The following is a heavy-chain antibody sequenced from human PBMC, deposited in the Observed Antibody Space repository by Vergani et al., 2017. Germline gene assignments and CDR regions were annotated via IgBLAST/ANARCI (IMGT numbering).Heavy chain of an antibody. D-gene: IGHD3-9*01. CDR3: ASCVHTYDILTGPPPFDP. CDR2: IYYSGST. CDR1: GFTVSSNY. Sequence: VQLVESGGGLVQPGGSLRLSCAASGFTVSSNYMSWIRQPPGKGLEWIGSIYYSGSTYYNPSLKSRVTISVDTSKNQFSLKLSSVTAADTAVYYCASCVHTYDILTGPPPFDPWGQGTLVTVSS. J-gene: IGHJ5*02. V-gene: IGHV4-38-2*01.